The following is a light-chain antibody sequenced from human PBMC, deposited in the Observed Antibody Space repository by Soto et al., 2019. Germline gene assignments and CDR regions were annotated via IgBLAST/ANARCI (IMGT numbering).Light chain of an antibody. CDR1: QSISSY. Sequence: DIQMTQSPSSLSASVGDIVTIPCRASQSISSYLNWYQQKPGKAPKLLIYAASSLQSGVPSRFSGGGSGTDFTLTISSLQPEYVATYYCQQSYSSITFGQGTRLEIK. CDR3: QQSYSSIT. CDR2: AAS. V-gene: IGKV1-39*01. J-gene: IGKJ5*01.